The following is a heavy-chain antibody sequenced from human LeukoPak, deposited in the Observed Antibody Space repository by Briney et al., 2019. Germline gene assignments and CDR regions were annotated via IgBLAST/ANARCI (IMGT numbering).Heavy chain of an antibody. D-gene: IGHD4-17*01. V-gene: IGHV1-2*02. Sequence: ASVRVSCKASGYXFTGYYIHWVRQAPGQGHEWMGWINPNNGGTYYAQKFQGRVTITRDTSISTAYMELIRLSSDDTAVYYCASTNDYGDFVYFQHWGQGTLVTVSS. CDR2: INPNNGGT. CDR3: ASTNDYGDFVYFQH. J-gene: IGHJ1*01. CDR1: GYXFTGYY.